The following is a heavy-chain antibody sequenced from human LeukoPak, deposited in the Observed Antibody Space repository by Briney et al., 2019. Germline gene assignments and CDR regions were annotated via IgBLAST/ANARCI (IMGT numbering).Heavy chain of an antibody. CDR2: ISGSTGRT. V-gene: IGHV3-23*01. Sequence: GGSLRLSCAASGFTFSSYSMNWVRQAPGKGLEWVSAISGSTGRTYYADSVKGRFTISRDNSKNTLYLQMNNLRAEDTAVYYCAPRVVGSAPFDYWGQGTLVTVSS. CDR1: GFTFSSYS. J-gene: IGHJ4*02. CDR3: APRVVGSAPFDY. D-gene: IGHD2-15*01.